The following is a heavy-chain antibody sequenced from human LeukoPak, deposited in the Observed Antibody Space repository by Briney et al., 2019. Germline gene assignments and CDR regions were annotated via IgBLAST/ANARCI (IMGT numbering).Heavy chain of an antibody. CDR3: AFSSSSNSQP. J-gene: IGHJ5*02. CDR2: IIPFFGTA. D-gene: IGHD4-23*01. CDR1: GGTFSSYA. Sequence: SVKVSCKASGGTFSSYAISWVRQAPGQGLEWMGGIIPFFGTANYAQKFQGRVTITADESTSTAYMELSSLRSEDTAVYYCAFSSSSNSQPWGQGTLVTVSS. V-gene: IGHV1-69*01.